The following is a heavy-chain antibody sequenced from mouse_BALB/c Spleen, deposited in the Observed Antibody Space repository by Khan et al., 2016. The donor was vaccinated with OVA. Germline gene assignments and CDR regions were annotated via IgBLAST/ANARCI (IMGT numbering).Heavy chain of an antibody. CDR1: GYSITSDYA. CDR2: ISYSGST. J-gene: IGHJ3*01. V-gene: IGHV3-2*02. Sequence: EVQLQESGPGLVKPSQSLSLTCTVTGYSITSDYAWNWIRQFPGNKLEWMGYISYSGSTSYNPSLQSRISITRDTSKNQFFLQLNSVTTEDTATYYCARSGNYLSWFAYWGQGTLVTVSA. D-gene: IGHD2-1*01. CDR3: ARSGNYLSWFAY.